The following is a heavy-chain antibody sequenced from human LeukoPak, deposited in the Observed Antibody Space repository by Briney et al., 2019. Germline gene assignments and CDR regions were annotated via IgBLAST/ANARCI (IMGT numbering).Heavy chain of an antibody. CDR3: ATAMYSGGYNLGGFDY. Sequence: ASVKVSCKVSGYTLTELSMHWVRQAPGKGLEWMGGFDPEDGETIYAQKFQGRVTMTEDTSTDTAYMELSSLRSEDTAVYYCATAMYSGGYNLGGFDYWGQGTLVTVSS. J-gene: IGHJ4*02. CDR1: GYTLTELS. D-gene: IGHD5-24*01. CDR2: FDPEDGET. V-gene: IGHV1-24*01.